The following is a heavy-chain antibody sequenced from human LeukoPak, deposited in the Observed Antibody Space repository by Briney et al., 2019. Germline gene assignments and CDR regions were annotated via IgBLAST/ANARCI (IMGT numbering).Heavy chain of an antibody. Sequence: GGSLRLSCAASGFTFSSYAMSWVRQAPGKGLEWVSAISGSGGSTYYADSVKGRFTISRDNSKNTPYLQMNSLRAEDTAVYYCAKDDYGDSTPADYYHYGMDVWGKGTTVTVSS. CDR1: GFTFSSYA. V-gene: IGHV3-23*01. D-gene: IGHD4-17*01. CDR3: AKDDYGDSTPADYYHYGMDV. J-gene: IGHJ6*04. CDR2: ISGSGGST.